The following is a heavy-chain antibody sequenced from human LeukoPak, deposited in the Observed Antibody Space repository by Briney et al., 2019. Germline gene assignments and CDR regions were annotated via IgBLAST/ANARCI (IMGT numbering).Heavy chain of an antibody. Sequence: GASVKVSCKASGYTFTGYYMHWVRQAPGQGLEWMGWINTNTGDAIYARDFKGRFVLSLDKSVNTAYLQIASLKTEDSGVYYCARSSRGVIALLDYWGQGTLITVSS. CDR2: INTNTGDA. CDR1: GYTFTGYY. D-gene: IGHD3-10*01. V-gene: IGHV7-4-1*01. CDR3: ARSSRGVIALLDY. J-gene: IGHJ4*02.